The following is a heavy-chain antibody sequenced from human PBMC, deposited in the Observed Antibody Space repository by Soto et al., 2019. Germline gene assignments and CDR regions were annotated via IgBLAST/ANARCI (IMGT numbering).Heavy chain of an antibody. CDR3: ARDPAGTTFDY. V-gene: IGHV3-33*01. CDR1: GFTFSSYG. CDR2: IWYDGSNK. Sequence: PGGSLRLSCAASGFTFSSYGMHWVRQAPGKGLEWVAVIWYDGSNKYYVDSVKGRFTISRDNSKNTLYLQMNSLRAEDTAVYYCARDPAGTTFDYWGQGTLVTVSS. D-gene: IGHD6-19*01. J-gene: IGHJ4*02.